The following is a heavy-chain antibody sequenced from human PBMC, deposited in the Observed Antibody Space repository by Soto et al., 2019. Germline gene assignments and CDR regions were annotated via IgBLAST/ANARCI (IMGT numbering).Heavy chain of an antibody. CDR3: ARGYCSGGSCFNPENAFDI. D-gene: IGHD2-15*01. J-gene: IGHJ3*02. CDR2: IYPGDSDT. CDR1: GYSFTSYW. V-gene: IGHV5-51*01. Sequence: LGESLKISCKGSGYSFTSYWIGWVRQMPGKGLEWMGIIYPGDSDTRYSPSFQGQVTISADKSISTAYLQWSSLKASDTAMYYCARGYCSGGSCFNPENAFDIWGQGTMVTVSS.